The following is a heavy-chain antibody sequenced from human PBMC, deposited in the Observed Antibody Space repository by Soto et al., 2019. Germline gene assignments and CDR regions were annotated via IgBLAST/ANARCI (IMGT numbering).Heavy chain of an antibody. CDR2: IYTSGST. Sequence: SETLSLTCTVSGGSISSYYWSWIRQPAGKGLEWIGRIYTSGSTNYNPSPKSRVTMSVDTSKNQFSLKLSSVTAADTAVYYCARDHPLGYCSGGSCYHAFDIWGQGTMVTVSS. CDR1: GGSISSYY. D-gene: IGHD2-15*01. V-gene: IGHV4-4*07. J-gene: IGHJ3*02. CDR3: ARDHPLGYCSGGSCYHAFDI.